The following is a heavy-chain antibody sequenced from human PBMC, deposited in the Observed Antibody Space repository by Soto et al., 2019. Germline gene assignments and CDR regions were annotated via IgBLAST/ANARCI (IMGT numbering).Heavy chain of an antibody. V-gene: IGHV1-8*01. D-gene: IGHD2-15*01. J-gene: IGHJ6*03. CDR1: GYTFTSYD. Sequence: ASVKVSCKASGYTFTSYDINWVRQATGQGLEWMEWMNPNSGNTGYAQKFQGRVTMTRNTSISTAYMELSSLRSEDTAVYYCARAVLECSGGSCYAMDVWGKGTTVTVSS. CDR2: MNPNSGNT. CDR3: ARAVLECSGGSCYAMDV.